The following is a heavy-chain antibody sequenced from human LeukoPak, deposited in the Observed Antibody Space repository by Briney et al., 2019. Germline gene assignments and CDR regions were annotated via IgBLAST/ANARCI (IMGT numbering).Heavy chain of an antibody. CDR3: ARERGSSGLHY. J-gene: IGHJ4*02. CDR2: TSHDGSNN. Sequence: PGGSLRLSCAASGFTFSNYDMHWVRQAPGKGLEWVAITSHDGSNNYYVDSVKGRFIISRDNSKNALYLQMNSLRAEDTAAYYCARERGSSGLHYWGQGTRVTVSS. CDR1: GFTFSNYD. V-gene: IGHV3-30*03. D-gene: IGHD3-22*01.